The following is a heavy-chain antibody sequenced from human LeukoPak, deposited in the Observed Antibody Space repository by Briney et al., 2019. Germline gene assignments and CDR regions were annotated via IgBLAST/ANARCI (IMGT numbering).Heavy chain of an antibody. CDR3: ARHSRSFSDY. V-gene: IGHV5-51*01. CDR1: GYTFSNYW. CDR2: VYPGDSAT. D-gene: IGHD2-2*01. J-gene: IGHJ4*02. Sequence: GESLKISCKGSGYTFSNYWIGWVRQMPGKGLEWMGVVYPGDSATTYSPSFQGQVTISADKSISTAYLQWSSLKASDTAMYYCARHSRSFSDYWGQGTLVTVSS.